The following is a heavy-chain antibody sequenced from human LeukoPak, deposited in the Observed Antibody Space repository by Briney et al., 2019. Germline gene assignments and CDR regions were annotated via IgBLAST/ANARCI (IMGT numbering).Heavy chain of an antibody. V-gene: IGHV4-59*08. CDR2: IYYTGST. D-gene: IGHD1/OR15-1a*01. CDR1: GDSITSHY. Sequence: SETLSLTCTVSGDSITSHYWNWIRQPPGKGLEWIGYIYYTGSTNYNPSLKSRLTISVDTSKNQFSLKLSSVTAADTAVYYCARQGTSNVPHYFDYWGQGALVTVSS. CDR3: ARQGTSNVPHYFDY. J-gene: IGHJ4*02.